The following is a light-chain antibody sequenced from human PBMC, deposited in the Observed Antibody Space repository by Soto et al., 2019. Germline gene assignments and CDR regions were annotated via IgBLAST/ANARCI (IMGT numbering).Light chain of an antibody. CDR3: SSYTTSNTYV. J-gene: IGLJ1*01. CDR1: SSDVGGYNY. CDR2: EVS. Sequence: QSVLTQPASVSGSPGQSITISCTGTSSDVGGYNYVSWYQQHPGKDPKLMIYEVSNRPSGVSNRFSGSKSGNTASLTISGLQAEDEADYYCSSYTTSNTYVFGTGTKVTVL. V-gene: IGLV2-14*01.